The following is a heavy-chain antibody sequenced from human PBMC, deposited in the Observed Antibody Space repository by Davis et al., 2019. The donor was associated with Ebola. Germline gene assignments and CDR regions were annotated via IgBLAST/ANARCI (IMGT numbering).Heavy chain of an antibody. CDR1: GFPFGDYA. Sequence: GGSLRLSCAASGFPFGDYAMHWVRQAPGKGLEWVSGISWNSGRLDYVDSVKGRFSISRDNGKETLYLEMNSLRPEDTALYYCAKEGIFASVIHGMDVWGRGTTVTVSS. D-gene: IGHD3-3*01. J-gene: IGHJ6*04. CDR3: AKEGIFASVIHGMDV. CDR2: ISWNSGRL. V-gene: IGHV3-9*01.